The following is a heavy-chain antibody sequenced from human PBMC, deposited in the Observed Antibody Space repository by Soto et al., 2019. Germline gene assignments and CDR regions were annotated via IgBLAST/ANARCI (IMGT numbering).Heavy chain of an antibody. V-gene: IGHV1-2*04. D-gene: IGHD3-9*01. Sequence: ASVKVSCKASGYTFTGYYMHWVRQAPGQGLEWMGWINPNSGGTNYAQKFQGWDTMTRDTSISTAYMELSRLRSDDTAVYYCAREQVNYDILTGYYKGAFDIWGQGTMVTVSS. CDR3: AREQVNYDILTGYYKGAFDI. CDR1: GYTFTGYY. J-gene: IGHJ3*02. CDR2: INPNSGGT.